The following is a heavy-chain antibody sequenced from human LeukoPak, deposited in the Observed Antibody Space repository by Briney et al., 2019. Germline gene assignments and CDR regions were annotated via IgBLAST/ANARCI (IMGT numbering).Heavy chain of an antibody. Sequence: GGALRLSCAATGFTFSSYSMNWVRQAPGKGLEWVSSISSSSSYIYYADSVKRRCTISRDNAKNQLYLQMNSLRAEDTAVYYCARDVATISLDYWGQGPLVTVSS. CDR2: ISSSSSYI. CDR1: GFTFSSYS. J-gene: IGHJ4*02. V-gene: IGHV3-21*01. D-gene: IGHD5-24*01. CDR3: ARDVATISLDY.